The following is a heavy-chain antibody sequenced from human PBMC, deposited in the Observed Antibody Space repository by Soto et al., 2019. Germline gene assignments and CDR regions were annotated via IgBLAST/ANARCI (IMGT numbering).Heavy chain of an antibody. Sequence: QVQLVESGGGVVQPGRSVGLSCAASGFSFSNYGMHWVRQAPGKGLEWVALISSDGNNKYYVDSVKGRFTISRDNSKNTLYLQINSLRTEDTAVHYCGAGLYFSDYWGQGPLVTVSS. CDR3: GAGLYFSDY. V-gene: IGHV3-30*03. CDR2: ISSDGNNK. CDR1: GFSFSNYG. D-gene: IGHD3-16*01. J-gene: IGHJ4*02.